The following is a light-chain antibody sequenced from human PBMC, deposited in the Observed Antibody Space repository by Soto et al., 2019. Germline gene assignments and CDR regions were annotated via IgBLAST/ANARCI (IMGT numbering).Light chain of an antibody. CDR1: SDHSNSE. Sequence: QLVLTQPPSASASLGASVTLTCTLSSDHSNSEVDWYQQRPGKGPRFVMRVGTGGIVGVKEDGIPDRFSVWGSGLNRYLTIKDIQEEDESDSQCGANHGSGTNFIYVFGTGTKLTVL. CDR3: GANHGSGTNFIYV. CDR2: VGTGGIVG. J-gene: IGLJ1*01. V-gene: IGLV9-49*01.